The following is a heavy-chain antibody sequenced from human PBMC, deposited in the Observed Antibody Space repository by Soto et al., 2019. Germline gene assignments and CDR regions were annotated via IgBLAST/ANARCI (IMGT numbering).Heavy chain of an antibody. D-gene: IGHD3-3*01. CDR2: ILPGDSDT. CDR3: ARPLRFLADYYGMEV. Sequence: GESLKISCKGSGYTFTTYWIGWVRQMPGKGLEWMGIILPGDSDTRYGPPVRGQVTMSADKSITTPYLQWSSLKAADTAIYYCARPLRFLADYYGMEVWGQGTMVTVSS. V-gene: IGHV5-51*01. CDR1: GYTFTTYW. J-gene: IGHJ6*02.